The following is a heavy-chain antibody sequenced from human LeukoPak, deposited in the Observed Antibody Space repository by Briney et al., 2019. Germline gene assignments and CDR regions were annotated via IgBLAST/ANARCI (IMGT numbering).Heavy chain of an antibody. V-gene: IGHV1-46*01. CDR1: GYTFTTSY. D-gene: IGHD5-18*01. CDR2: VNPTDGGT. CDR3: ARDLAAMIPHGFDL. Sequence: ASVKVSCKAFGYTFTTSYLHWVRQAPGQGLEWMGSVNPTDGGTTFAQKFQGKVALPCDTSTSTVYMELSSLRSDDTAVYYCARDLAAMIPHGFDLWGQGTVVTVSS. J-gene: IGHJ3*01.